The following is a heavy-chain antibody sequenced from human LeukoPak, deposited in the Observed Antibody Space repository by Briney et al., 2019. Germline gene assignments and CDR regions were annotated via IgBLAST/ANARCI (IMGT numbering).Heavy chain of an antibody. CDR2: IYSGGST. D-gene: IGHD3-22*01. CDR1: GFTVSSNY. Sequence: PGGSLRLSCAASGFTVSSNYMSWVRQAPGKGLEWVSVIYSGGSTYYADSVKGRFTISRDNSKNTLYLQMNSLRAEDTAVYYCARNFHRRLYDSSGYYPYWGQGTLVTVSS. J-gene: IGHJ4*02. V-gene: IGHV3-66*01. CDR3: ARNFHRRLYDSSGYYPY.